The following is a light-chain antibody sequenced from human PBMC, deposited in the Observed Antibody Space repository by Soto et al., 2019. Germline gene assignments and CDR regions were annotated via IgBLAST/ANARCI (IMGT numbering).Light chain of an antibody. CDR2: EVS. Sequence: QSVLTQPASVSGSPGQSITISCTGTSSDVGGYNYVSSYQQHPGKAPKLMIYEVSNRPSGVANRFSGSKSGNTASLTISGLQAKDEADYYYSSYTSSSTPLYVFGTGTKLTVL. CDR3: SSYTSSSTPLYV. J-gene: IGLJ1*01. V-gene: IGLV2-14*01. CDR1: SSDVGGYNY.